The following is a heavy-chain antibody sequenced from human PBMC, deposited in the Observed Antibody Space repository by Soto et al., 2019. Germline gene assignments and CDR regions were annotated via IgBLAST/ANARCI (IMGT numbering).Heavy chain of an antibody. Sequence: ASVKVSCKASGYTFTSYGISWVRQAPGQGLEWMGWISAYNGNTNYAQKLQGGVTMTTDTSTSTAYMELRSLRSDDTAVYYCAVDLYDYIWGSYRLDAFDIWGQGTMVTVSS. CDR3: AVDLYDYIWGSYRLDAFDI. D-gene: IGHD3-16*02. CDR2: ISAYNGNT. CDR1: GYTFTSYG. V-gene: IGHV1-18*01. J-gene: IGHJ3*02.